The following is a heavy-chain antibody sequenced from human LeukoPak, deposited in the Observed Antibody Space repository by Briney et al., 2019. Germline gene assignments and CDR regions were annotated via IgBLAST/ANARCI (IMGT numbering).Heavy chain of an antibody. Sequence: GASVKVSCKASGYTFTSYGVSWVRQAPGQGLEWMGWISAYNGNTNYAQKLQGRVTMTTDTSTSTAYMEMRSLRSDDTAVYYCARDLDGCSSTSCYRWFDPWGQGTLVTVSS. CDR2: ISAYNGNT. CDR3: ARDLDGCSSTSCYRWFDP. D-gene: IGHD2-2*01. CDR1: GYTFTSYG. J-gene: IGHJ5*02. V-gene: IGHV1-18*01.